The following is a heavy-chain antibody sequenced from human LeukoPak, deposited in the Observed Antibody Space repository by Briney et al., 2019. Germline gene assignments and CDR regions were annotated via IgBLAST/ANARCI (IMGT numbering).Heavy chain of an antibody. CDR2: IKRDGSDK. CDR1: GFTFGTYW. Sequence: GALRLSCEASGFTFGTYWMSWFRQAPGKGLEWVANIKRDGSDKHYTDSVEGRFTISRDNAKSSLYLQMNSLRADDTAVYYCARAYSNIWYNCFDPWGQGTLVTVSS. CDR3: ARAYSNIWYNCFDP. J-gene: IGHJ5*02. D-gene: IGHD6-13*01. V-gene: IGHV3-7*04.